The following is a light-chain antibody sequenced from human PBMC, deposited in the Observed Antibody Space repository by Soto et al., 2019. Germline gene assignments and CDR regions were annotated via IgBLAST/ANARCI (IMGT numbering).Light chain of an antibody. CDR1: QSVSGSY. CDR3: QQYGSSPIT. V-gene: IGKV3-20*01. Sequence: EIVMTKYSATLSVSPGERATLSCRASQSVSGSYLAWYQQKPGQPPRLLIYGASSRATGIPDRFSGSASGTDFTLTISRLEPEDFAVYFCQQYGSSPITFGQGTRLEIK. J-gene: IGKJ5*01. CDR2: GAS.